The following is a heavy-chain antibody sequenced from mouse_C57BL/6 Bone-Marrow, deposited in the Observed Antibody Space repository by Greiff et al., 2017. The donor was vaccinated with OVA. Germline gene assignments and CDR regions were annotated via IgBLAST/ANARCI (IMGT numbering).Heavy chain of an antibody. CDR3: ARIPYYYGSYWYFDV. D-gene: IGHD1-1*01. J-gene: IGHJ1*03. Sequence: VQRVESGPELVKPGASVKISCKASGYAFSSSWMNWVKQRPGKGLEWIGRIYPGDGDTNYNGKFKGKATLTADKSSSTAYMQLSSLTSEDSAVYFCARIPYYYGSYWYFDVWGTGTTVTVSS. CDR1: GYAFSSSW. CDR2: IYPGDGDT. V-gene: IGHV1-82*01.